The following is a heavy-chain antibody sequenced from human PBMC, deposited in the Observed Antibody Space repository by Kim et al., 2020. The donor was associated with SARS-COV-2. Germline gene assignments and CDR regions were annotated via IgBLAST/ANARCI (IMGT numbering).Heavy chain of an antibody. CDR2: FDPEDGET. V-gene: IGHV1-24*01. J-gene: IGHJ6*02. CDR3: ATGLQPGIAVAGPSAYYYYYDMDV. D-gene: IGHD6-19*01. CDR1: GYTLTELS. Sequence: AVKVSCKVSGYTLTELSMHWVRQAPGKGLEWMGGFDPEDGETIYAQKFQGRVTMTEDTSTDTAYMELSSLRSEDTAVYYCATGLQPGIAVAGPSAYYYYYDMDVWGQGTTVTVSS.